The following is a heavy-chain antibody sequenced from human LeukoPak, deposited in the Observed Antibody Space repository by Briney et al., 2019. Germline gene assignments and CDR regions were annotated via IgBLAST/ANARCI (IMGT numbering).Heavy chain of an antibody. V-gene: IGHV4-39*01. CDR3: ARFKYSSSWYIGLSFDY. D-gene: IGHD6-13*01. CDR2: IYYSGST. CDR1: GGSISSSSYY. Sequence: PSETLSLTCTVSGGSISSSSYYWGWIRQPPGKGLEWIGSIYYSGSTYYNPSLKGRVTISVDTSKNQFSLKLSSVTAADTAVYYCARFKYSSSWYIGLSFDYWGQGTLVTVSS. J-gene: IGHJ4*02.